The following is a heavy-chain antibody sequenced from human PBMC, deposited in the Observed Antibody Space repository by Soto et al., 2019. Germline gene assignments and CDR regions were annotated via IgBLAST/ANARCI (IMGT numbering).Heavy chain of an antibody. V-gene: IGHV4-59*08. CDR3: ARRDSSGIAAGAFDI. D-gene: IGHD6-13*01. CDR2: IYYSGST. CDR1: GGSSSSYY. J-gene: IGHJ3*02. Sequence: SETLSLTCTVSGGSSSSYYWSWIRQPPGKGLEWIGYIYYSGSTNYNPSLKSRVTISVDTSKNQFSLKLSSVTAADTAVYYCARRDSSGIAAGAFDIWGQGTMVTVSS.